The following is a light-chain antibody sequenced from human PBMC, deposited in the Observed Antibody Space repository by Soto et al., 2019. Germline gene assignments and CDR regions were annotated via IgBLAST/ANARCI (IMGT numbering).Light chain of an antibody. CDR1: LDGSPW. CDR3: QQANSITLT. V-gene: IGKV1D-12*01. J-gene: IGKJ4*01. CDR2: DXS. Sequence: DIQMTQSPSSVSSSVGDRVTIIXRASLDGSPWLAWYQQKTGXAPKXXXDDXSRLQRGVPSRLSGSGSGTDFTLTISDLQPEYFATYYCQQANSITLTFGGGTKVDIK.